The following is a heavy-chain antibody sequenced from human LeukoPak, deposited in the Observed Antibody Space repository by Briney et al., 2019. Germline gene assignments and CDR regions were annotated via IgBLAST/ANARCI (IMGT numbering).Heavy chain of an antibody. J-gene: IGHJ6*02. CDR3: ARELRGAYYYYGMDV. CDR1: GFTFSDYY. CDR2: ISSSGSTI. V-gene: IGHV3-11*01. Sequence: GGSLRPSCAASGFTFSDYYMSWIRQAPGKGLEWVSYISSSGSTIYYADSVKGRFTISRDNAKNSLYLQMNSLRAEDTAVYYCARELRGAYYYYGMDVWGQGTTVTVSS. D-gene: IGHD4-17*01.